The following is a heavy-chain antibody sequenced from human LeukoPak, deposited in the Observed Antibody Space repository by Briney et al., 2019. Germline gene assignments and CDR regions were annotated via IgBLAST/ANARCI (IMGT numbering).Heavy chain of an antibody. D-gene: IGHD3-22*01. CDR1: GFTVSSNY. V-gene: IGHV3-53*01. J-gene: IGHJ4*02. CDR2: IYSGSST. CDR3: ARVKYYYDSSGYSPDVYYFDY. Sequence: GGSLRLSCAASGFTVSSNYMSWVRQAPGKGLEWVSVIYSGSSTYYADSVKGRFTISRDNSKNTLYLQMNSLRAEDTAVYYCARVKYYYDSSGYSPDVYYFDYWGRGTLVTVSS.